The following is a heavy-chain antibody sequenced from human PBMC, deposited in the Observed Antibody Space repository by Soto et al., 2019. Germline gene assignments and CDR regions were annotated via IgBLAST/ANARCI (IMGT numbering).Heavy chain of an antibody. D-gene: IGHD2-15*01. J-gene: IGHJ6*02. CDR2: MLYSGLT. V-gene: IGHV4-39*01. CDR3: APLSVSLSGPYGIHV. CDR1: GYSVSSSDYY. Sequence: SETLSLTCSVSGYSVSSSDYYWAWIRQPPGKGLEWIGSMLYSGLTYYNPPLKSRVTLSVDTSKNQFSVRLNSVTASDTAVYYCAPLSVSLSGPYGIHVWGQGTTVTVSS.